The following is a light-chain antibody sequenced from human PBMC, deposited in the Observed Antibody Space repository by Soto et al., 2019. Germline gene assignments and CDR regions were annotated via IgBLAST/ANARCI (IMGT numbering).Light chain of an antibody. CDR2: DVT. J-gene: IGLJ1*01. CDR3: CSYAHRSPPLYV. Sequence: QSALTQPRSVPGSPGQSVTISCTGTTSDVGGYSYVSWYQQHPGKAPKLMIYDVTKRPSGVPDRFSGSKSGNTASLTISGLQAEDEADYYCCSYAHRSPPLYVFGTGTKLTI. CDR1: TSDVGGYSY. V-gene: IGLV2-11*01.